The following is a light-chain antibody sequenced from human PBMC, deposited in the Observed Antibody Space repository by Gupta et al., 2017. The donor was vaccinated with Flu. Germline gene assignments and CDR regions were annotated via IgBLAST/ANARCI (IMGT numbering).Light chain of an antibody. CDR2: RAS. Sequence: GTLSLSPGDRATLSCRASQSVSNDYLVWYQQKAGQAPRLLIYRASTRATGIPDRFTGSGSGTDFTLTISRLEPEDFAVYYCQQDATSPSTFGPGTKVDIK. CDR1: QSVSNDY. J-gene: IGKJ3*01. CDR3: QQDATSPST. V-gene: IGKV3-20*01.